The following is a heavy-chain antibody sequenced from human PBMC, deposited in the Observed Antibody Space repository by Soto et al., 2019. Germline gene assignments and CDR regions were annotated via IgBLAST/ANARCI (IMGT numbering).Heavy chain of an antibody. Sequence: SETLSLTCAVSGASIGDTYWWSWVRHAPGKGLEWIGEIYEIGRTNYNSSLESRVTISVDKSKNQFSLQLISLTAADTAVYYCARNSFSTTSYNFLDPWGQGVLVTVSS. V-gene: IGHV4-4*02. J-gene: IGHJ5*02. CDR2: IYEIGRT. D-gene: IGHD1-20*01. CDR1: GASIGDTYW. CDR3: ARNSFSTTSYNFLDP.